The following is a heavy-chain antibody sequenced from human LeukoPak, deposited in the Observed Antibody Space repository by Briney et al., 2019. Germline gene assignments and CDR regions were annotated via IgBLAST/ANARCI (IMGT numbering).Heavy chain of an antibody. CDR1: GGTFSSYA. D-gene: IGHD3-22*01. V-gene: IGHV1-69*05. J-gene: IGHJ4*02. CDR2: IIPIFGTA. Sequence: SVKVSCKASGGTFSSYAISWVRQAPGQGHEWMGGIIPIFGTANYAQKFQGRVTITTDESTSTAYMELSSLRSEDTAVYYCARGSRDYYDSSGYRFDYWGQGTLVTVSS. CDR3: ARGSRDYYDSSGYRFDY.